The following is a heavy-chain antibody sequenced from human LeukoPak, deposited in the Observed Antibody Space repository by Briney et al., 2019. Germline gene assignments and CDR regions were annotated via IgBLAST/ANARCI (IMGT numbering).Heavy chain of an antibody. CDR3: ARDGAVGYSYGSDFDY. CDR2: INSDGSST. V-gene: IGHV3-74*01. Sequence: GGSLRLSCAASGFTFSSYWMHWVRQAPGKGLVWVSRINSDGSSTSYADSVKGRFTISRDNAKNTLYLQMNSLRDEDTAVYYCARDGAVGYSYGSDFDYWGQGTLVTVSS. J-gene: IGHJ4*02. D-gene: IGHD5-18*01. CDR1: GFTFSSYW.